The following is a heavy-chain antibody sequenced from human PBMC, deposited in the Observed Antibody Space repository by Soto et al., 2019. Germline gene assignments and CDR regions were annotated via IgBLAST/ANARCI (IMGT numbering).Heavy chain of an antibody. CDR1: GGTFSSYA. Sequence: SVKVSCKXSGGTFSSYAISWVRQAPGQGLEWMGGIIPIFGTANYAQKFQGRVTITADKPTSTAYMELSSLRSEDTAVYYCARVGGLEPPDWGQGTLVTVSS. CDR3: ARVGGLEPPD. V-gene: IGHV1-69*06. D-gene: IGHD1-1*01. CDR2: IIPIFGTA. J-gene: IGHJ4*02.